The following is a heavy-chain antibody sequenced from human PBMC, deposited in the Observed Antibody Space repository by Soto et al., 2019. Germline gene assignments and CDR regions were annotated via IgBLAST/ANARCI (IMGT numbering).Heavy chain of an antibody. D-gene: IGHD3-22*01. J-gene: IGHJ4*02. CDR3: ARDKYYYDSSGYSDY. Sequence: QVQLVESGGGVVQPGRSLRLSCAASGFTFSSYAMHWVRQAPGKGLEWVAVISYDGSNKYYADSVKGRFTISRDNSKNTLYLQMNSLRAEDTAVYHCARDKYYYDSSGYSDYWGQGTLVTVSS. CDR2: ISYDGSNK. V-gene: IGHV3-30-3*01. CDR1: GFTFSSYA.